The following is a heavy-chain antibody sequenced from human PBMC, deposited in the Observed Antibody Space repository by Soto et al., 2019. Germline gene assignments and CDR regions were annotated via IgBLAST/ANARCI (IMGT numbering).Heavy chain of an antibody. CDR3: ARPTDYYDSSGYYYGHFQH. CDR2: IWYDGSNK. J-gene: IGHJ1*01. V-gene: IGHV3-33*01. D-gene: IGHD3-22*01. CDR1: GFTFSSYG. Sequence: QVQLVESGGGVVQPGRSLRLSCAASGFTFSSYGMHWVRQAPGKGLEWVAVIWYDGSNKYYADSVKGRFTISRDNSRNSLSXQMNSLRAEDTAVYYCARPTDYYDSSGYYYGHFQHWGQGTLVTVSS.